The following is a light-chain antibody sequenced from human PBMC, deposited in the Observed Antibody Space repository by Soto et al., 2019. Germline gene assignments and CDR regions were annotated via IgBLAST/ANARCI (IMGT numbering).Light chain of an antibody. V-gene: IGKV3-11*01. CDR3: QQRSAWPWT. J-gene: IGKJ1*01. CDR1: HSVTNY. CDR2: DAS. Sequence: EIVLTQSPATLSLSPGERATLSCRASHSVTNYFAWFQQKPGQAPRLLIYDASNRATGIPDRFSGSGSGTGFTLSISTLEAEDFATYYCQQRSAWPWTFGQGTKVEI.